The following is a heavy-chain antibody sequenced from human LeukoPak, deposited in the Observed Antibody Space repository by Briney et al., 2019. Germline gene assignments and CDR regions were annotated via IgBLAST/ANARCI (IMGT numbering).Heavy chain of an antibody. CDR1: GDSISNAYC. Sequence: PSETLSLTCTVSGDSISNAYCWTWIRQPPGKVPEWIGTIYNRDNTYYTPSLASRVTISMDTSKNQFSLKMTSVTAADTAVYFCARQLRFYGAGTLRLYFFDNWGQGTLVTVSS. J-gene: IGHJ4*02. CDR3: ARQLRFYGAGTLRLYFFDN. D-gene: IGHD3-10*01. V-gene: IGHV4-38-2*02. CDR2: IYNRDNT.